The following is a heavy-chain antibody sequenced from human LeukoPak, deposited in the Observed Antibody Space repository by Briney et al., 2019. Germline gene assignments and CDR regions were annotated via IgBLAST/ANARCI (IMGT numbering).Heavy chain of an antibody. CDR1: GYTFTSYG. Sequence: ASVKVSCKASGYTFTSYGTSWVRQAPGQGLEWMGWISAYNGNSNYAQKFQGRVTMTTDTSTSTGYMELRSLRSDDTAVYYCARVHSYCSTTSCLDYWGQGTLVTVSS. V-gene: IGHV1-18*01. J-gene: IGHJ4*02. D-gene: IGHD2-2*01. CDR2: ISAYNGNS. CDR3: ARVHSYCSTTSCLDY.